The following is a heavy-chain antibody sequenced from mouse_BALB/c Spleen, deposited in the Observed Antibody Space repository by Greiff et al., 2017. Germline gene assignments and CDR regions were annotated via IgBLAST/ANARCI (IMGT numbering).Heavy chain of an antibody. CDR2: IYPGNSDT. D-gene: IGHD2-4*01. Sequence: EVQLQQSGTVLARPGASVKMSCKASGYTFTSYWMHWVKQRPGQGLEWIGAIYPGNSDTSYNQKFKGKAKLTAVTSTSTAYMELSSLTNEDSAVYYCTRVYYDYDFYFDYWGQGTTLTVSS. J-gene: IGHJ2*01. CDR3: TRVYYDYDFYFDY. V-gene: IGHV1-5*01. CDR1: GYTFTSYW.